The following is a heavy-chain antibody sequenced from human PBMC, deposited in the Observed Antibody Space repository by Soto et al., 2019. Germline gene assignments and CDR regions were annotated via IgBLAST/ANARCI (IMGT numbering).Heavy chain of an antibody. V-gene: IGHV1-69*13. D-gene: IGHD2-15*01. Sequence: SVKVSCKASGGTFSSYAISWVRQAPGQGLEWMGGIIPIFGTANYAQKFQGRVTITADESTSTAYMELSSLRSEDTAVYYCARGTMVAATQEWFDPWGQGTLVTVSS. CDR3: ARGTMVAATQEWFDP. J-gene: IGHJ5*02. CDR1: GGTFSSYA. CDR2: IIPIFGTA.